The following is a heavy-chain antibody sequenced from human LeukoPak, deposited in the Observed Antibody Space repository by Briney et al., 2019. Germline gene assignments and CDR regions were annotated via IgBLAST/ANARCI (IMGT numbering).Heavy chain of an antibody. J-gene: IGHJ4*02. CDR1: GFTFSNYA. CDR2: LSANGGGT. V-gene: IGHV3-23*01. D-gene: IGHD3-22*01. Sequence: GGSLRLSCAASGFTFSNYAMAWVRQAPGKGLEWVSSLSANGGGTYYADSVKGRFTVSRDNSWNTLYLQMNSLRAEDTAVYYCAKATKSIVVDNYFDYWGQGALVTVSS. CDR3: AKATKSIVVDNYFDY.